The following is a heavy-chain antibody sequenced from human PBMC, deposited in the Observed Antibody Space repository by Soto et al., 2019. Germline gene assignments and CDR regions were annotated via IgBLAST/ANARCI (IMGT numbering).Heavy chain of an antibody. Sequence: SQTLSLTCAISGDSVSTNSATWDWIRQSPSRGLEWLGRTYYRSKWYNDYAVSVKGRITINPDTSNNQFSLQLNSVTPDDTAVYYCARVVGRDTDNWFDPWGQGTLVTVS. CDR1: GDSVSTNSAT. V-gene: IGHV6-1*01. D-gene: IGHD5-18*01. CDR3: ARVVGRDTDNWFDP. CDR2: TYYRSKWYN. J-gene: IGHJ5*02.